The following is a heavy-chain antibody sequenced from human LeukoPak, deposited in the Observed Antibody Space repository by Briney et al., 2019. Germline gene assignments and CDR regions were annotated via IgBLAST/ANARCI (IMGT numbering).Heavy chain of an antibody. Sequence: GGSLRLTCAASGFTFGTYWMHWVRQPPGKGLAWISRIKGDGSKTNYAGSVKGRFTISRDNAKNSLYLQMNSLRAEDTAVYYCARASGDIVETATMGSYWGQGTLVTVSS. CDR3: ARASGDIVETATMGSY. J-gene: IGHJ4*02. CDR2: IKGDGSKT. V-gene: IGHV3-74*01. CDR1: GFTFGTYW. D-gene: IGHD5-18*01.